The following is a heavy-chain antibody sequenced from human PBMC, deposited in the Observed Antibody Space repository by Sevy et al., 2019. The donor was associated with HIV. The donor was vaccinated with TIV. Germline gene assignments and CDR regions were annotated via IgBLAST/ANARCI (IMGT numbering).Heavy chain of an antibody. D-gene: IGHD2-15*01. J-gene: IGHJ3*02. V-gene: IGHV3-23*01. CDR3: AKDSVVVVGDAFDI. CDR2: ISGGGSGDDT. CDR1: GFTFSNYA. Sequence: GGSLRLSCAASGFTFSNYAMNWVRQAPGKGLEWVSAISGGGSGDDTYYADSVKGRFTISRDNSKNTLYLQMNSLRAEDTDVYYCAKDSVVVVGDAFDIWGQGTMVTVSS.